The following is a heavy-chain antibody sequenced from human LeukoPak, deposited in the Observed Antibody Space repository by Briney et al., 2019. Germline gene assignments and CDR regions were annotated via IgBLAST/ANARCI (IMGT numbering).Heavy chain of an antibody. CDR1: GGSFSGYY. CDR2: INHSGST. D-gene: IGHD3-16*02. CDR3: ARGVRYYDYVWGSYLDYYYYYMDV. Sequence: SETLSLTCAVYGGSFSGYYWSWIRQPPGKGLEWIGEINHSGSTNYNPSLKSRVTISVDTSKNQFSLKLSSVTAADTAVYYCARGVRYYDYVWGSYLDYYYYYMDVWGKGTTVTVSS. J-gene: IGHJ6*03. V-gene: IGHV4-34*01.